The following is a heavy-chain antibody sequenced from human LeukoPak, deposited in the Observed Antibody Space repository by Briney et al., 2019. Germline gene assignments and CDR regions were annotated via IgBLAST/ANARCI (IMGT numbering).Heavy chain of an antibody. J-gene: IGHJ4*02. CDR1: GFTFSTYE. D-gene: IGHD3-22*01. V-gene: IGHV3-48*03. CDR2: ISSSGGTI. Sequence: GGSLILSCVGSGFTFSTYEMTWVRQAPGKGLEWVSYISSSGGTISYAESVKGRFTISRNNAKNSLYLKMNSLRAEDTAVYYCAREGGVNYYDLDYFDYWGQGTLITVSS. CDR3: AREGGVNYYDLDYFDY.